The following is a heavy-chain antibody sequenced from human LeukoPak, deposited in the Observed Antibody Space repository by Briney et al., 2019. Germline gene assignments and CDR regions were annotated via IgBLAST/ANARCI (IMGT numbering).Heavy chain of an antibody. D-gene: IGHD3-10*01. J-gene: IGHJ4*02. V-gene: IGHV1-18*01. Sequence: GASVKVSCKASGYTFTSYGISWVRQAPGQGLEWMGWISAYNGNTNYAQKLQGRVTMTTDTSTSTAYMELRSLRSEDTAVYYCAASSRDYYGSGRALDYWGQGTLVTVSS. CDR1: GYTFTSYG. CDR3: AASSRDYYGSGRALDY. CDR2: ISAYNGNT.